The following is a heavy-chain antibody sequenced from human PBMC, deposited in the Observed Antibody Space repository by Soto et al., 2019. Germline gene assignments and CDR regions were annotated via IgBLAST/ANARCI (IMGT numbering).Heavy chain of an antibody. D-gene: IGHD2-15*01. Sequence: SETLSLTCTVSGGSISSYYWSWIRQPPGKGLEWIGYIHYSGRTNYNASLKSRVTMSVDTSKNQFSLKLSSVTAADTAVYYCARWLEQPLLNAAFDILGQGTMVTVSS. CDR3: ARWLEQPLLNAAFDI. CDR2: IHYSGRT. J-gene: IGHJ3*02. V-gene: IGHV4-59*01. CDR1: GGSISSYY.